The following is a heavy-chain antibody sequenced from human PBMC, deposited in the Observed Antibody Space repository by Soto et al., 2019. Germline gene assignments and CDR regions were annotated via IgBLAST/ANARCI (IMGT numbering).Heavy chain of an antibody. D-gene: IGHD4-17*01. V-gene: IGHV4-31*03. CDR3: ARLGLGVTTDY. CDR2: IYYSGNT. Sequence: SETLSLTCIVSGGSISRNDFYWSWIRQHPGKGLEWIGYIYYSGNTYYNPSLKSRVTILVDTSKNQFSLKLSSVTAADTAVYYCARLGLGVTTDYWGQGPPVTVS. J-gene: IGHJ4*02. CDR1: GGSISRNDFY.